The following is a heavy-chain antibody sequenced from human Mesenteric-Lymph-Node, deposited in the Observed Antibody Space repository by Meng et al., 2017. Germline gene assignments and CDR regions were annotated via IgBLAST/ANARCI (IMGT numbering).Heavy chain of an antibody. Sequence: VRLWQSGGCLVQPGGSLRLSCAASGFTFRGYAMSWVRQAPGKGLEWVSAICGNGGGTYYADSVKGRFTISRDNSKNTLYLQMNSLRAEDTAVYYCAKERFEYSSSSSIYWGQGTLVTVSS. CDR1: GFTFRGYA. D-gene: IGHD6-6*01. J-gene: IGHJ4*02. V-gene: IGHV3-23*01. CDR3: AKERFEYSSSSSIY. CDR2: ICGNGGGT.